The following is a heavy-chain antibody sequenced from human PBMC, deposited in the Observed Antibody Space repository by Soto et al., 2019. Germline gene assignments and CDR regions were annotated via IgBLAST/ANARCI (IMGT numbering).Heavy chain of an antibody. D-gene: IGHD3-22*01. CDR3: ARDRTADYYDSSGQPPGYGMDV. V-gene: IGHV4-30-4*01. CDR2: IYYSGST. CDR1: GGSISSGDYY. Sequence: PSETLSLTCTVSGGSISSGDYYWSWIRQPPGKGLEWIGYIYYSGSTYYNPSLKSRVTISVDTSKNQFSLKLSSVTAADTAVYYCARDRTADYYDSSGQPPGYGMDVWGQGTTVTVSS. J-gene: IGHJ6*02.